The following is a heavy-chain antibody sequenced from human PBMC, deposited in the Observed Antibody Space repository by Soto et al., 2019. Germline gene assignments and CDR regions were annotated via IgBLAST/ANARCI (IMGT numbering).Heavy chain of an antibody. V-gene: IGHV5-51*03. CDR1: GYSFTSYW. CDR2: IYPGDSDT. CDR3: ARLPDYCSSTSCYARFDY. D-gene: IGHD2-2*01. Sequence: PGESLKISCKGSGYSFTSYWIGWVRQMPGKGLEWMGIIYPGDSDTRYSPSFQGQVTISADKSISTAYLQWSSLKASDTAMYYCARLPDYCSSTSCYARFDYWGQGTLVTVSS. J-gene: IGHJ4*02.